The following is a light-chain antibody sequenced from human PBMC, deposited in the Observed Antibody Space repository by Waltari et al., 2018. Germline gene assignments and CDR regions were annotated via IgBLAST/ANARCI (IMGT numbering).Light chain of an antibody. Sequence: ALTQPAAVAASPEQSITIPCPGTSSHVGGYNLVSWYQQHPGKAPQLIISHVNSRPSGVSNRFSGSKSGNTASVTLSELQAEDGADYYCCSYTNSNTLWVFGGGTKLTVL. V-gene: IGLV2-14*03. J-gene: IGLJ3*02. CDR3: CSYTNSNTLWV. CDR1: SSHVGGYNL. CDR2: HVN.